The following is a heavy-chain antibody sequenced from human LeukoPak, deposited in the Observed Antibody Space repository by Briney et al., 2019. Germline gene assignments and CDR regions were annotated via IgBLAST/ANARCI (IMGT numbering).Heavy chain of an antibody. J-gene: IGHJ5*02. V-gene: IGHV5-51*01. D-gene: IGHD2-15*01. CDR2: IYPGSSDT. CDR3: ARSGSPYNWLDP. Sequence: GESLKISCKASGYGFTTYWIGWVRQMPGKGLEWMGAIYPGSSDTRYNPSFQGQVTISADNSIDTAYLQWSSLKSSDTAIYYCARSGSPYNWLDPWGQGTLVSVSS. CDR1: GYGFTTYW.